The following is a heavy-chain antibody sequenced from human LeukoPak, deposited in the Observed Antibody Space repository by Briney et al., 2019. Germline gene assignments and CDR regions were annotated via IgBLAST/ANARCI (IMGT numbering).Heavy chain of an antibody. D-gene: IGHD3-22*01. V-gene: IGHV4-59*01. CDR3: ARGRYYDNSGYHD. J-gene: IGHJ4*02. CDR2: IYYSGST. Sequence: SETLSLTCTVSGGSISSYYWSWIRQPPGKGLEWIGYIYYSGSTNYNPSLKSRVIISVDTSKNQFSLKLSSVTAADTAVYYCARGRYYDNSGYHDWGQGTLVTVPS. CDR1: GGSISSYY.